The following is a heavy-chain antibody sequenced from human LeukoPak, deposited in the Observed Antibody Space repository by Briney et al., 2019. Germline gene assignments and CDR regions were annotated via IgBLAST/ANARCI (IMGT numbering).Heavy chain of an antibody. CDR2: IYTSGST. CDR3: ARTLWFGELLDWFDP. V-gene: IGHV4-61*02. J-gene: IGHJ5*02. CDR1: GGSINSGTYY. Sequence: SETLSLTCNVSGGSINSGTYYWTWIRQPAGKGLEWIGRIYTSGSTNYNPSLKSRVTMSVDTSKNQFSLKLSSVTAADTAVYYCARTLWFGELLDWFDPWGQGTLVTVSS. D-gene: IGHD3-10*01.